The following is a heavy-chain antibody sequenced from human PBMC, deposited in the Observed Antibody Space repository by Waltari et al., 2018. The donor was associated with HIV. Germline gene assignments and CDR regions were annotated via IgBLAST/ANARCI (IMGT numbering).Heavy chain of an antibody. CDR2: INHSGST. CDR3: ARTSPTTSSSSDY. J-gene: IGHJ4*02. D-gene: IGHD6-6*01. V-gene: IGHV4-34*01. CDR1: GGSFSGYY. Sequence: QVQLQQWGAGLLKPSETLSLTCAVYGGSFSGYYWSWIRQPPGKGLEWIGEINHSGSTNYNPSLKSRVTISVDTSKNQFSLKLSSVTAADTAVYYCARTSPTTSSSSDYWGQGTLVTVSS.